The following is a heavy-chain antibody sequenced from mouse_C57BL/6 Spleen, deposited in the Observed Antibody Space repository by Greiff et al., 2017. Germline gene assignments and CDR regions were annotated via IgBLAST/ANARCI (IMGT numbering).Heavy chain of an antibody. V-gene: IGHV1-55*01. CDR2: IYPGSGST. CDR3: ARWREGVYDYEVGAIDD. CDR1: GYTFTSYW. J-gene: IGHJ4*01. Sequence: QVQLQQSGAELVKPGASVKMSCKASGYTFTSYWITWVKQRPGQGLEWIGDIYPGSGSTNYNEKFKSKATLTVDTSSSTAYMQLSSLTSEDSAVYYCARWREGVYDYEVGAIDDWGQGTSVTVSS. D-gene: IGHD2-4*01.